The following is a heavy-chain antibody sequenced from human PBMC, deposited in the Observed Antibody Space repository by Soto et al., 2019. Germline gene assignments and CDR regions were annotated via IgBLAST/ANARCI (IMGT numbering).Heavy chain of an antibody. Sequence: EVQLVESGGGLVKPGGSLRLSCAASGFTFSSYSMNWVRQAPGKGLEWVSSISSSSSYIYYADSVKGRFTISRDNAKNSLYLQMNSLRAEDTAVYYCAGEVSKYSGYDFDYWGQGTLVTVSS. D-gene: IGHD5-12*01. CDR2: ISSSSSYI. CDR1: GFTFSSYS. CDR3: AGEVSKYSGYDFDY. J-gene: IGHJ4*02. V-gene: IGHV3-21*01.